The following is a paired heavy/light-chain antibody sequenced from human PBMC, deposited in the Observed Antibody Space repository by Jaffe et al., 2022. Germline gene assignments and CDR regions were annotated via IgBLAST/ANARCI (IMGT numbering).Light chain of an antibody. V-gene: IGKV1-39*01. CDR1: QSISSY. CDR3: QQSYSTTWT. CDR2: AAS. J-gene: IGKJ1*01. Sequence: DIQMTQSPSSLSASVGDRVTITCRASQSISSYLNWYQQKPGKAPKVLIYAASSLQSGVPSRFSGSGFGTDFTLTISSLQPEDFATYYCQQSYSTTWTFGQGTKVEIK.
Heavy chain of an antibody. V-gene: IGHV4-61*01. CDR2: ISYSGST. J-gene: IGHJ5*02. CDR1: GGSVSSGSYY. CDR3: ARDYYGSGSYSNNWFDP. D-gene: IGHD3-10*01. Sequence: QVQLQESGPGLVKPSETLSLTCTVSGGSVSSGSYYWSWVRQPPGKGLEWIGYISYSGSTNYNPSLKSRVTISVDTSKNQFSLKLSSVTAADTAVYYCARDYYGSGSYSNNWFDPWGQGTLVTVSS.